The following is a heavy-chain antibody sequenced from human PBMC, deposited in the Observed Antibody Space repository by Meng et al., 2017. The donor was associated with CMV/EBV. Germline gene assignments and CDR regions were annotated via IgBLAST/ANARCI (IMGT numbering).Heavy chain of an antibody. CDR3: AKDKQYYDSSGWIDY. D-gene: IGHD3-22*01. Sequence: GESLRLSCAASGFTFSSYGMHWVRQAPGKWLEWVAFIRYDGSNKYYADSVKGRFTISRDNSKNTLYLQMNSLSAEDTAVYYCAKDKQYYDSSGWIDYWGQGTLVTVSS. J-gene: IGHJ4*02. V-gene: IGHV3-30*02. CDR2: IRYDGSNK. CDR1: GFTFSSYG.